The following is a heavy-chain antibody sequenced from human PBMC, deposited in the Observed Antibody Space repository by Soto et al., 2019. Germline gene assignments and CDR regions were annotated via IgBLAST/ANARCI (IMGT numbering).Heavy chain of an antibody. CDR3: ARSRRYGGCPPGYYYYGMDV. CDR1: GGSISSYY. D-gene: IGHD5-12*01. CDR2: IYYSGST. Sequence: SETLSLTCTVCGGSISSYYWSWIRQPPGKGLEWIGYIYYSGSTNYNPSLKSRVTISVDTSKNQFSLKLSSVTAADTAVYYCARSRRYGGCPPGYYYYGMDVWGQGTTVTVSS. V-gene: IGHV4-59*01. J-gene: IGHJ6*02.